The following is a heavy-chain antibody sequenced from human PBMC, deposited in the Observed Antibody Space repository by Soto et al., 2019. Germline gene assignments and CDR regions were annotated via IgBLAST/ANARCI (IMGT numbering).Heavy chain of an antibody. CDR2: ITSSGSNT. CDR1: GFTFSGYN. Sequence: VPLVASGGGLVKPGGSLRLSCAASGFTFSGYNMSWIRQAPGKGLEWVSYITSSGSNTFDAESVKGRFTISRDNTMNLLYLQMNSLSAEDTAVYYCARRGTIAYAQHSDHWGQGTLVTVSS. D-gene: IGHD2-2*01. CDR3: ARRGTIAYAQHSDH. V-gene: IGHV3-11*01. J-gene: IGHJ4*02.